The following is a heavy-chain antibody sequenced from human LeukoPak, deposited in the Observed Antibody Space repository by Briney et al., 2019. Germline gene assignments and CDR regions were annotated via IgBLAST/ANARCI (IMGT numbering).Heavy chain of an antibody. Sequence: GGSLRLSCSASGFTFSSYAMHWVRQAPGKGLEFVSAISSNGGTTYYADSVKGRFTISRDNSKNTLYLQMSSLRAEDTAVYYCVKRSAYYFGYWGQGTLVTVSS. CDR1: GFTFSSYA. CDR3: VKRSAYYFGY. J-gene: IGHJ4*02. V-gene: IGHV3-64D*06. CDR2: ISSNGGTT.